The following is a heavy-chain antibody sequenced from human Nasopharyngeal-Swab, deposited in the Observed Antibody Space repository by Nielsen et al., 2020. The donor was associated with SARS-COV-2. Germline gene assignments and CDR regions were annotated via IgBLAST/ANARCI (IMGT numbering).Heavy chain of an antibody. CDR3: ARVDTAMVSYYYYGMDV. D-gene: IGHD5-18*01. Sequence: WVRQAAGQGLEWMGIINPSGGSTSYAQKFQGRVTMTRDTSTSTVYMELSSLRSEDTAVYYCARVDTAMVSYYYYGMDVWGQGTTVTVSS. V-gene: IGHV1-46*01. CDR2: INPSGGST. J-gene: IGHJ6*02.